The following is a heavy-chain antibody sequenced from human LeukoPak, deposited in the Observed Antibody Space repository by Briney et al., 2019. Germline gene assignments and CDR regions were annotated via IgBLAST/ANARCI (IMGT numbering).Heavy chain of an antibody. CDR3: ARQWYDSSGYYFDY. CDR2: IYYSGST. Sequence: NPSETLSLTCTVSGGSISSGDYYWGWIRQPPGKGLEWIGSIYYSGSTYYNPSLKSRVTISVDTSKNQFSLKLSSVTAADTAVYYCARQWYDSSGYYFDYWGQGTLVTVSS. J-gene: IGHJ4*02. V-gene: IGHV4-39*01. D-gene: IGHD3-22*01. CDR1: GGSISSGDYY.